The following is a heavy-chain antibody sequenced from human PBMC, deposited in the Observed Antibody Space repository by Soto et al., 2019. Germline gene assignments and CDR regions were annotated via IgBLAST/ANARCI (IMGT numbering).Heavy chain of an antibody. CDR3: ARGPGGPDGPGDD. CDR1: GYTFTSYA. D-gene: IGHD2-15*01. Sequence: QVQLVQSGAEVKKPGASVKVSCMASGYTFTSYAMHWVRQAPGQRLEWMGWINAGNGNTKYSQKFQGRVTITRDTPASTAYMELSSLRSEDTAVYYCARGPGGPDGPGDDWGQGTLVTVSS. V-gene: IGHV1-3*01. J-gene: IGHJ4*02. CDR2: INAGNGNT.